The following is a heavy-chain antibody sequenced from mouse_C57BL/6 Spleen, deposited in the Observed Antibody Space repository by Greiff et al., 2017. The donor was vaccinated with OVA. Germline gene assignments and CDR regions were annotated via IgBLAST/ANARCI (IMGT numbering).Heavy chain of an antibody. CDR3: VRRGLLHYAMDY. D-gene: IGHD2-3*01. V-gene: IGHV10-1*01. Sequence: DVMLVESGGGLVQPKGSLKLSCAASGFSFNTYAMNWVRQAPGKGLEWVARIRSKSNNYATYYADSVKDRFTISRDDSESMLYLQMNNLKTEDTAMYYCVRRGLLHYAMDYWGQGTSVTVSS. J-gene: IGHJ4*01. CDR1: GFSFNTYA. CDR2: IRSKSNNYAT.